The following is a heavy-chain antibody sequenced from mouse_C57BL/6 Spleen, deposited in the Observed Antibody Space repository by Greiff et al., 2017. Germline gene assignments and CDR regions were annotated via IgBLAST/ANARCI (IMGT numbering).Heavy chain of an antibody. CDR3: ARDGNYYGSSSYWYFDV. Sequence: EVQVVESGGGLVKPGGSLKLSCAASGFTFSSYAMSWVRQTPEKRLEWVATISDGGSYTYYPDNVKGRFTISRDNAKNNLYLQMSHLKAEDTAMYYCARDGNYYGSSSYWYFDVWGTGTTVTVSS. J-gene: IGHJ1*03. CDR1: GFTFSSYA. CDR2: ISDGGSYT. V-gene: IGHV5-4*01. D-gene: IGHD1-1*01.